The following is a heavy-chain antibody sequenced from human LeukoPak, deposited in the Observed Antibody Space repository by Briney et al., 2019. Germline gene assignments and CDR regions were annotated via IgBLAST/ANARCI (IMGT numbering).Heavy chain of an antibody. CDR3: ARVRSSGYFDY. Sequence: GGSLRLSCAASGFTVSSNYMSWVRQAPGKGLEWVSVIYSGGSTYYADSVKGRFTISRDNSKNTLYLQMNSLRAEDTAVYYCARVRSSGYFDYWGQGTLVTVSS. CDR1: GFTVSSNY. J-gene: IGHJ4*02. CDR2: IYSGGST. D-gene: IGHD3-22*01. V-gene: IGHV3-66*01.